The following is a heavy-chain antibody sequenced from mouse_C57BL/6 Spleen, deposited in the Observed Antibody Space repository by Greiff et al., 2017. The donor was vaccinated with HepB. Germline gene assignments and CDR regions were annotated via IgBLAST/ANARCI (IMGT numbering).Heavy chain of an antibody. V-gene: IGHV1-64*01. D-gene: IGHD1-1*01. CDR3: ASRPHYYGSRGDWYFDV. CDR2: IHPNSGST. J-gene: IGHJ1*03. Sequence: QVQLQQPGAELVKPGASVKLSCKASGYTFTSYWMHWVKQRPGQGLEWIGMIHPNSGSTNYNEKFKSKATLTVDKSSSTAYMQLSSLTSEDSAVYYCASRPHYYGSRGDWYFDVWGTGTTVTVTS. CDR1: GYTFTSYW.